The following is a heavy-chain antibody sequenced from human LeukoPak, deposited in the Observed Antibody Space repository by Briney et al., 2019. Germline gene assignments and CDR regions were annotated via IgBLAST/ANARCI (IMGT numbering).Heavy chain of an antibody. V-gene: IGHV2-5*02. CDR1: GVSLRTRGGG. D-gene: IGHD3-10*01. Sequence: CGPTLIQPTRTLTLTCTFSGVSLRTRGGGVGWIRQPPGKALEWLTLIYWDDDKRYSPSLRSMPSITKDTSKTQVVLTMTNMELVDTATYYCAHLSRITVLREVLRIFDSWGQGTLVTVSS. CDR2: IYWDDDK. CDR3: AHLSRITVLREVLRIFDS. J-gene: IGHJ4*02.